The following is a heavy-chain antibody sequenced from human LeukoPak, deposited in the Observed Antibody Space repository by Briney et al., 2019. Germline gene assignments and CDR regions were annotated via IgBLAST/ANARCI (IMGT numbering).Heavy chain of an antibody. J-gene: IGHJ4*02. D-gene: IGHD4-17*01. Sequence: GGSLRLSCAASGFTFSSYAMSWVRQAPGKGLEWVSAISGSGGSTYYADSVKGRFTISRDNSKNTLYLQMNSLRAEDTAVYYCAKDPRDYGDHRADYWGRGTLVTVSS. CDR2: ISGSGGST. CDR1: GFTFSSYA. V-gene: IGHV3-23*01. CDR3: AKDPRDYGDHRADY.